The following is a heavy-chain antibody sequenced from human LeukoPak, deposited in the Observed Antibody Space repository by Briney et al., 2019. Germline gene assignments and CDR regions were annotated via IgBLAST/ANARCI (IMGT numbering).Heavy chain of an antibody. V-gene: IGHV1-18*01. J-gene: IGHJ3*02. CDR1: GYTFTSYG. CDR2: ISSYNGNT. Sequence: ASVKVSCKASGYTFTSYGIIWVRQAPGQGLEWMGWISSYNGNTNYAQKLQGRVTMSTDTSTGTAYMELRSLRSDDTAVYYCASRVAVARRDAFDIWGQGTMVTVSS. D-gene: IGHD6-19*01. CDR3: ASRVAVARRDAFDI.